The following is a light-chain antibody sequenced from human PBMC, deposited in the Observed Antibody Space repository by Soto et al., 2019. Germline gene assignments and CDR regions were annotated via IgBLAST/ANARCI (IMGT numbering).Light chain of an antibody. J-gene: IGKJ2*01. CDR3: QQYNDWPTYT. Sequence: EIVMTQSPATLSLSPGERATLSCRASQSVTRNLAWYQQKPGQAARLLIFGASIRATAVPARFSGGGSGTEFTLTISSLQSEDFAIYYCQQYNDWPTYTFGQGTNLEIK. CDR1: QSVTRN. CDR2: GAS. V-gene: IGKV3-15*01.